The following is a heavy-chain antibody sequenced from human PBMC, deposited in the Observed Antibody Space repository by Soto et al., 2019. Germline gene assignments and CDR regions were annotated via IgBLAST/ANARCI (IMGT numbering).Heavy chain of an antibody. D-gene: IGHD4-4*01. Sequence: GASVKVSCKASGYTFTSYYMHWVRQAPGQGLEWMGRISANNGNTSYAQKFQGRVTMTTDTSTSTAYMELRSLRSDDTAVYYCARDVVLYSNPFDYWGQGTLVTSPQ. CDR3: ARDVVLYSNPFDY. CDR2: ISANNGNT. CDR1: GYTFTSYY. J-gene: IGHJ4*02. V-gene: IGHV1-18*04.